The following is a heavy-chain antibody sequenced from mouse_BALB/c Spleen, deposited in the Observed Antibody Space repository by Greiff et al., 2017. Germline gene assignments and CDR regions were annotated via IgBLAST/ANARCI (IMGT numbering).Heavy chain of an antibody. CDR3: ARGGDAMDY. V-gene: IGHV1-69*01. Sequence: QVQLQQPGAELVMPGASVKMSCKASGYTFTDYWMHWVKQRPGQGLEWVGAIDTSDSYTSYNQKFKGKATLTVDESSSTAYMQLSSLTSEDSAVYYCARGGDAMDYWGQGTSVTVAP. CDR2: IDTSDSYT. CDR1: GYTFTDYW. J-gene: IGHJ4*01.